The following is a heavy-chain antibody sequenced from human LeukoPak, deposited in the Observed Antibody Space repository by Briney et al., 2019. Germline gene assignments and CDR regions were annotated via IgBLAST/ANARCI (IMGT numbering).Heavy chain of an antibody. J-gene: IGHJ3*02. Sequence: GASVKVSCKASGYTFTSYGISWVRQAPGQGLEWMGWISAYNGNTKYAQKRQGGVTMTTDTSTSTAYMELRSLRSDDTAVYYCAREGGGGYAMILSDAFDIWGQGTMVTVSS. D-gene: IGHD3-16*01. V-gene: IGHV1-18*01. CDR2: ISAYNGNT. CDR3: AREGGGGYAMILSDAFDI. CDR1: GYTFTSYG.